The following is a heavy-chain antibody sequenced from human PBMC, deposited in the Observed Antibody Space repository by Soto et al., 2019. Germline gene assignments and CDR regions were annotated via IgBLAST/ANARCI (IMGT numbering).Heavy chain of an antibody. Sequence: EVQLVESGGGLIQPGGSLRLSCAASGFTVSSNYMSWVRQAPGKGLEWVSVIYSGGSTYYADSVKGRFTISRDNSKNTPYLQTHSLRADDTAVYYWARDLAESGYPEYFKHWGQGTLVTVSS. V-gene: IGHV3-53*01. J-gene: IGHJ1*01. CDR1: GFTVSSNY. CDR3: ARDLAESGYPEYFKH. D-gene: IGHD3-22*01. CDR2: IYSGGST.